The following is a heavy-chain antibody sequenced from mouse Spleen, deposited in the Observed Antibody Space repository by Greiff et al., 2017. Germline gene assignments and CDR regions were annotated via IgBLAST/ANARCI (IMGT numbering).Heavy chain of an antibody. Sequence: VQLKESGAELVRPGASVKLSCTASGFNIKDDYMHWVKQRPEQGLEWIGWIDPENGDTEYASKFQGKATITADTSSNTAYLQLSSLTSEDTAVYYCTTSYGNYIWFAYWGQGTLVTVSA. J-gene: IGHJ3*01. D-gene: IGHD2-1*01. CDR1: GFNIKDDY. CDR2: IDPENGDT. CDR3: TTSYGNYIWFAY. V-gene: IGHV14-4*01.